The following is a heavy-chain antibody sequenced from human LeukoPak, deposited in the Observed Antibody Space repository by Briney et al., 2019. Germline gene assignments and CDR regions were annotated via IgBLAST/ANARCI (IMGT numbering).Heavy chain of an antibody. CDR2: ISVSGNT. D-gene: IGHD2-15*01. CDR1: GFTFSSYA. Sequence: ESGGSLRLSCAASGFTFSSYAMSWVRQGPGKGLEWVSAISVSGNTYHADSVKGRFTISRDSSKNTLYLQMNSLRAGDAAVYYCVKAPVTTCSGAYCYPFDYWSQGTLVTVSS. CDR3: VKAPVTTCSGAYCYPFDY. J-gene: IGHJ4*02. V-gene: IGHV3-23*01.